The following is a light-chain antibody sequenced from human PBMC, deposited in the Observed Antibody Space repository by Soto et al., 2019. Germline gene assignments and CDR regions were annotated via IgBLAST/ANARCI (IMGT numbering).Light chain of an antibody. V-gene: IGLV2-14*01. J-gene: IGLJ1*01. CDR3: SSYTSSSDV. Sequence: QSALTQPASVSGSPGQSITISCTGTSSDVGGYNYVSWYRQHPGKATKLMNYDVSNRPSGVSNRLSGSKSGNTASLTISGLQAEDEADYYCSSYTSSSDVFGTGTKVTVL. CDR1: SSDVGGYNY. CDR2: DVS.